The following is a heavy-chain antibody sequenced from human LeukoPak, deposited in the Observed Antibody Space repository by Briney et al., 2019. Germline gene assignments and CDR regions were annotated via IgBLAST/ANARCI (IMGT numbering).Heavy chain of an antibody. CDR3: ARRRGYMDV. V-gene: IGHV3-48*03. J-gene: IGHJ6*03. Sequence: QPGGSLRLSCAASGFTFSGYEMNWVRQAPGKGLEWVSYISSSGSTIYYADSVKGRFTISRDNAKNSLYLQMNSLRAEDTAVYYCARRRGYMDVWGKGTTVTVSS. CDR1: GFTFSGYE. D-gene: IGHD5-12*01. CDR2: ISSSGSTI.